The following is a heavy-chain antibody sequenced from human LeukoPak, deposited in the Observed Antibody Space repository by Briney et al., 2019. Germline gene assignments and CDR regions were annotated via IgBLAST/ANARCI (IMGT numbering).Heavy chain of an antibody. V-gene: IGHV3-66*03. D-gene: IGHD3-10*01. CDR1: GFTLSSYS. CDR3: AKDASGSGSYNNERAYYCDY. CDR2: ILSDKT. J-gene: IGHJ4*02. Sequence: GGSLRLSCTGSGFTLSSYSMSWVRQAPGKGLEWVSFILSDKTHYSDSVKGRFASSRDNSKIPLYLQMNSLRAEDPTVYYCAKDASGSGSYNNERAYYCDYWGQGTLVTVSS.